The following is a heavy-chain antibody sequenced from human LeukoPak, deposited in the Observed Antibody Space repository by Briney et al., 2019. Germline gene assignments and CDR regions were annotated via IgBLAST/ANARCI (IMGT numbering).Heavy chain of an antibody. V-gene: IGHV1-2*02. CDR1: GGTFSSYA. D-gene: IGHD3-22*01. J-gene: IGHJ4*02. Sequence: ASVKVSCKASGGTFSSYAISWVRQAPGQGLEWMGWINPNSGGTNYAQKFQGRVTMTRDTSISTAYMELSRLRSDDTAVYYCASPLGYYDSSGYYGRMDYWGQGTLVTVSS. CDR3: ASPLGYYDSSGYYGRMDY. CDR2: INPNSGGT.